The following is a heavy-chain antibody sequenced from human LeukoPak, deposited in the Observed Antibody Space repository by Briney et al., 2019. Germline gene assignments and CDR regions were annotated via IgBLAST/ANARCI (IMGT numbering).Heavy chain of an antibody. CDR3: ARGYYGSGSYGYYYYYGLDV. CDR1: GGSFSDYY. J-gene: IGHJ6*02. V-gene: IGHV4-34*01. D-gene: IGHD3-10*01. Sequence: SETLSLTCAVYGGSFSDYYWSWIRQPPGKGLEWIGEINHSGSTNYNPSLKSRVTISVDTSKNQFSLKLSSVTAADTAVYYCARGYYGSGSYGYYYYYGLDVWGQGTRSPSP. CDR2: INHSGST.